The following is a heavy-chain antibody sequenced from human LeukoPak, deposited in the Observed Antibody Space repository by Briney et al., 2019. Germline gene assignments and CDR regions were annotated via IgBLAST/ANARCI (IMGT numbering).Heavy chain of an antibody. CDR1: GASINNNF. J-gene: IGHJ4*01. D-gene: IGHD3-22*01. V-gene: IGHV4-59*08. CDR2: IYSSGSA. CDR3: ARHRDYYDT. Sequence: SETLSLTCTVSGASINNNFWTWIRQPPGKGLEWIGCIYSSGSADYNPSLKSRVIISGDTSKNQISLNLTSVTAADTAVYFCARHRDYYDTWGHGTLVTVSS.